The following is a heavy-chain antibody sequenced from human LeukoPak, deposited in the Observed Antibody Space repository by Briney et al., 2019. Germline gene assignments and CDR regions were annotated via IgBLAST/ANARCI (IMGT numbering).Heavy chain of an antibody. CDR3: ARSLMMGVPSFGY. CDR2: ISTSGSTI. Sequence: GGSLRLSCAASGFTFSSYEMNWVRQAPGKGLEWVSYISTSGSTIYYADSVKGRFTISRDNAKNSLYLQMNSLRAEDTAVYYCARSLMMGVPSFGYWGQGTLVTVSS. V-gene: IGHV3-48*03. CDR1: GFTFSSYE. D-gene: IGHD3-10*01. J-gene: IGHJ4*02.